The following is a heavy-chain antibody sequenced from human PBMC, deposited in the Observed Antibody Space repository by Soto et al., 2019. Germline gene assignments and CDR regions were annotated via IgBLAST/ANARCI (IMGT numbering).Heavy chain of an antibody. J-gene: IGHJ4*02. V-gene: IGHV3-30-3*01. D-gene: IGHD2-21*02. CDR2: ISYDGSNK. CDR3: ARAPHIVVVTATYGVLFDY. Sequence: PGGSLRLSCAASGFTFSSYAMHWVRQAPGKGLEWVAVISYDGSNKYYADSVKGRFTISRDNSKNTLYLQMNSLRAEDTAVYYCARAPHIVVVTATYGVLFDYWGQGTLVTVSS. CDR1: GFTFSSYA.